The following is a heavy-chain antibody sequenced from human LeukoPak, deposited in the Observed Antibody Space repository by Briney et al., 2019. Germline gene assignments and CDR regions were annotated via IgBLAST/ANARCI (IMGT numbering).Heavy chain of an antibody. J-gene: IGHJ6*03. CDR3: AKAPRYHIAAAGSDYYYYMDV. Sequence: GGSLRLSCAASGFTFSSYAMSWVRQAPGKGLEWVSAISGSGGSTYYADSVKGRFTISRDNSKNTLYLQMNSLRAEDTAVYYCAKAPRYHIAAAGSDYYYYMDVWGKGTTVTVSS. V-gene: IGHV3-23*01. CDR2: ISGSGGST. CDR1: GFTFSSYA. D-gene: IGHD6-13*01.